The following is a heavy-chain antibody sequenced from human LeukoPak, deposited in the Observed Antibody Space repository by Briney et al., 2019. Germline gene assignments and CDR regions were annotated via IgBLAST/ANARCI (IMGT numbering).Heavy chain of an antibody. CDR2: IYPGDSDT. Sequence: GESLKISCKGTGYRFSSYWIGWVRXMPGKGLEWMGIIYPGDSDTRYSPSFQGQVTISADNSITTAYLQWSSLKASDSAIYYCAKIAVAAPDAFDIWGQGTMVTVSS. J-gene: IGHJ3*02. CDR1: GYRFSSYW. CDR3: AKIAVAAPDAFDI. D-gene: IGHD6-19*01. V-gene: IGHV5-51*01.